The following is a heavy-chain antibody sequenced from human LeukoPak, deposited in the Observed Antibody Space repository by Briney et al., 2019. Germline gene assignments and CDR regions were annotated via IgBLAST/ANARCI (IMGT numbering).Heavy chain of an antibody. CDR3: ARGPSQWPVGQDRARRPY. V-gene: IGHV4-34*01. CDR2: INHSGST. CDR1: GGSFSGYY. Sequence: SETLSLTCAVYGGSFSGYYWSWIRQPPGKGLEWIGEINHSGSTNYNPSLKSRVTISVDTSKNQFSLKLSSVTAADTAVYYCARGPSQWPVGQDRARRPYWGQGTLVTVSS. D-gene: IGHD6-19*01. J-gene: IGHJ4*02.